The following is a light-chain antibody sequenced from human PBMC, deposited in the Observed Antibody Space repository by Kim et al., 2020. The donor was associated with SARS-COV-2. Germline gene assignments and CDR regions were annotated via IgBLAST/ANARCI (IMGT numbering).Light chain of an antibody. V-gene: IGKV3-11*02. J-gene: IGKJ4*01. CDR1: HSVNNY. Sequence: EIVLTQSPATLSLSPGERATLSCRASHSVNNYLAWYQQKPGQAPRLLIYDAFNRATGIPARFSGSGSGRDYTLTISSLEPEDSAVYYCQQRSNWLTFGGGTKVDIK. CDR2: DAF. CDR3: QQRSNWLT.